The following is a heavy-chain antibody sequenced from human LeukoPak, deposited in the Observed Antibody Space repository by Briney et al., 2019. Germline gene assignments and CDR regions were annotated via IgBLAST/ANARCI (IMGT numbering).Heavy chain of an antibody. J-gene: IGHJ4*02. D-gene: IGHD6-19*01. CDR3: ARLSYSSGVYYFDY. CDR2: IYYSGST. V-gene: IGHV4-59*08. Sequence: SETLSLTCTVSGGSISSDYWSWIRQPPGKGLEWIGYIYYSGSTNYNPSLKSRVTISVDTSKNQFSLKLSSVTAADTAVYYCARLSYSSGVYYFDYWGQGTLVTVSS. CDR1: GGSISSDY.